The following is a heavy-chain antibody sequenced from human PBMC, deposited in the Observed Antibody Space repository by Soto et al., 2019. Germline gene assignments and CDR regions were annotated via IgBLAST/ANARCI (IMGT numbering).Heavy chain of an antibody. CDR2: IYDSGSS. D-gene: IGHD5-12*01. CDR3: AREKGYISGPKNFDY. CDR1: GASIISGDYF. J-gene: IGHJ4*02. Sequence: SETLSLTCTVSGASIISGDYFLICIRQAPGKGLEWIGYIYDSGSSYYNPSLQSRVTMSVDTSKNQFSLKLSSVTAADTAVYYCAREKGYISGPKNFDYWGQGTLVTVSS. V-gene: IGHV4-30-4*01.